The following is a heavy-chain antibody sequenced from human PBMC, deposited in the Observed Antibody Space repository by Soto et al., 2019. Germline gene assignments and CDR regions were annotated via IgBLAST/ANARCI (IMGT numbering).Heavy chain of an antibody. CDR3: AKDESVCGYCSSTSCYLCAFDI. V-gene: IGHV3-23*01. CDR2: ISGSGGST. CDR1: GFTFSSYA. D-gene: IGHD2-2*01. J-gene: IGHJ3*02. Sequence: GGSLRLSCAASGFTFSSYAMSWVRQAPGKGLEWVSAISGSGGSTYYADSVKGRFTNSRDNSKNTLYLQMNSLRAEDTAVYYCAKDESVCGYCSSTSCYLCAFDIWGQGTMVTVSS.